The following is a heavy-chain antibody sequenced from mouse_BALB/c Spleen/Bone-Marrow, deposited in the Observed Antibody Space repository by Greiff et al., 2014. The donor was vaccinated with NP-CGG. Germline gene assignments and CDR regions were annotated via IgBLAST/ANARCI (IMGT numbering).Heavy chain of an antibody. J-gene: IGHJ4*01. V-gene: IGHV1S135*01. CDR2: IDPYSGGT. CDR1: GYAFTNYN. CDR3: ARELSRAMDY. D-gene: IGHD2-12*01. Sequence: VQLKQSGPELVKPGASVKVSCKASGYAFTNYNMFWVKRSHGKSLEWIGYIDPYSGGTNYNQKFKGKATLTVDKSSSTAYMHLNSLTSEDSAVYYCARELSRAMDYWGQGNSVTVSS.